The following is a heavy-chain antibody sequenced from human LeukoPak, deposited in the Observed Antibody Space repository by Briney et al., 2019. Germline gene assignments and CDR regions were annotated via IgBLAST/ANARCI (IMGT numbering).Heavy chain of an antibody. Sequence: GSLRLSCAASGFTFSSHSMNWIRQSPGKGLQWIANIFYTGNADYNPSLRSRVAISLDTSKNKVSLILTSVTAADTAIYYCARRTYCSGGWCYGEYWFDPWGPGILVTVSS. CDR2: IFYTGNA. CDR3: ARRTYCSGGWCYGEYWFDP. V-gene: IGHV4-59*08. J-gene: IGHJ5*02. D-gene: IGHD2-15*01. CDR1: GFTFSSHS.